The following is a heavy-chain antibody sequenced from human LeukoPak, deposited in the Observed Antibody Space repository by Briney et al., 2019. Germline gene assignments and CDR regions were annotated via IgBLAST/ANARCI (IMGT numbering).Heavy chain of an antibody. CDR2: ISNSGSSI. J-gene: IGHJ4*02. D-gene: IGHD7-27*01. CDR1: GFTFSDSY. CDR3: GRGHWGLDY. V-gene: IGHV3-11*04. Sequence: TGGSLRLSCAASGFTFSDSYMTWIRQAPGKGLEWVSYISNSGSSIYYADSVKGRFTTSRDNAKSSLYLQMNSLRAEDTAVYYCGRGHWGLDYWGQGALVTVSS.